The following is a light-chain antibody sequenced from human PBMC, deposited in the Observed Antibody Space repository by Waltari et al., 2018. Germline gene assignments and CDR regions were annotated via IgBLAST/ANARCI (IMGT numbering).Light chain of an antibody. V-gene: IGLV3-9*01. J-gene: IGLJ2*01. CDR2: RDS. CDR1: NLGSKN. CDR3: QVWDSTTVI. Sequence: SYELTQPLSVSVALGQTARMPVAGNNLGSKNVHWYQQKPGQAPVLVIYRDSDRPSGIPERFSGSNSGNTAALTISRAQAGDEADYYCQVWDSTTVIFGGGTKLTVL.